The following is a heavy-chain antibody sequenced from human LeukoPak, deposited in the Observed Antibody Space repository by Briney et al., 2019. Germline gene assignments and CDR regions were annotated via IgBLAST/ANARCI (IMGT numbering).Heavy chain of an antibody. Sequence: QPGGSLRLSCVASGFTFSSYSMNWARQAPGKGLEWVSHITASGTAMFYADSVKGRFTISRDNAKNSLYLQMNSLRDEDTAVYYCASSGSYRFDYWGQGTLVTVSS. D-gene: IGHD1-26*01. CDR1: GFTFSSYS. CDR3: ASSGSYRFDY. J-gene: IGHJ4*02. CDR2: ITASGTAM. V-gene: IGHV3-48*02.